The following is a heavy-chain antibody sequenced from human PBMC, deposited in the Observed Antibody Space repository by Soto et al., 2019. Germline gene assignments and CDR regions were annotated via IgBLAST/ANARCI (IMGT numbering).Heavy chain of an antibody. CDR3: ARGWDAGY. D-gene: IGHD6-19*01. Sequence: VQLQESGPGLVKTSETLSVTCTVSGGSVSNGNYYWSWIRQPPGKGLEWIGYIHTTGSTNYNPSLKSRVTISADRSRNQFSLKVNSVTAADTAVYYCARGWDAGYWGQGTLVTVSS. CDR1: GGSVSNGNYY. J-gene: IGHJ4*02. CDR2: IHTTGST. V-gene: IGHV4-61*01.